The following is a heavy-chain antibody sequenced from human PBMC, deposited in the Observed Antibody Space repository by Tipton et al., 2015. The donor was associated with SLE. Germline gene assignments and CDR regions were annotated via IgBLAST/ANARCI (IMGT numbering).Heavy chain of an antibody. CDR3: AKDGGIATALDY. CDR2: IWYDGSNK. CDR1: GFTFSSYG. J-gene: IGHJ4*02. Sequence: SLRLSCAASGFTFSSYGMHWVRQAPGKGLEWVAVIWYDGSNKYYADSVKGRFTISRDNSKNTLYLQMNSLRAEDTAVYYCAKDGGIATALDYWGQGTLVTVSS. D-gene: IGHD6-13*01. V-gene: IGHV3-30*18.